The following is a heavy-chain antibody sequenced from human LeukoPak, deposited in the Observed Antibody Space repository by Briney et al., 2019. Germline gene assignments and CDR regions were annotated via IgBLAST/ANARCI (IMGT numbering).Heavy chain of an antibody. V-gene: IGHV3-33*08. CDR1: GFTFSSYA. CDR2: IWYDASRI. CDR3: ARDRAGVTIDN. J-gene: IGHJ4*02. D-gene: IGHD3-3*01. Sequence: GGSLRLSCAASGFTFSSYAMSWVRQAPGKGLEWVAVIWYDASRIYYADSVKGRFTISRDNSRTTVYLQMNNVRAEDTATYYCARDRAGVTIDNWGQGNLVTVSS.